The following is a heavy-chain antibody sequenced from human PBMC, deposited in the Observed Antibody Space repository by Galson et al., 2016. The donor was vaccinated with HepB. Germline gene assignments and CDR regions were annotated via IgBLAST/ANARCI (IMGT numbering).Heavy chain of an antibody. J-gene: IGHJ4*02. CDR3: AGRISWTSGVY. V-gene: IGHV3-7*03. CDR1: GFHSSSYW. CDR2: ISPVGSVG. Sequence: SLRLSCAASGFHSSSYWMNWMRQAPGKGLEWVANISPVGSVGKYVDSVKGRFTISRDNANNLLYLQMNSLRVEDTAVYYCAGRISWTSGVYWGQGVLVIVSS. D-gene: IGHD2-15*01.